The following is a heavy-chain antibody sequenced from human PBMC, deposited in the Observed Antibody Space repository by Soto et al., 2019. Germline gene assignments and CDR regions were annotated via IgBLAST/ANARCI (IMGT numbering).Heavy chain of an antibody. CDR1: GFSLSNARMG. V-gene: IGHV2-26*01. CDR2: IFSNDEK. CDR3: ARIRRRVVATKGWDRSYYFDY. J-gene: IGHJ4*02. D-gene: IGHD5-12*01. Sequence: QVTLKESGPVLVKPTETLMLTCTVSGFSLSNARMGVSWIRQPPGKALEWLAHIFSNDEKSYSTSLKSRLTISKDTSKSQVVLTMTNMDPVDTATYYCARIRRRVVATKGWDRSYYFDYWGQGTLVTVSS.